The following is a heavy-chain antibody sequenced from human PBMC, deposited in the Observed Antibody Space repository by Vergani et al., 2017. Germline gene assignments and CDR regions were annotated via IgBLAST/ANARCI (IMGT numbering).Heavy chain of an antibody. Sequence: QVQLVESGGGVVQPGRSLRLSCAASGFTFSSYDMHWVRQAPGKGLEWVAVISYDGSNKYYADSVKGRFTISRDNSKNTLYLQMNSLRAEDTAVYYCAREKVLSGWFDPWGQGTLVTVSS. CDR3: AREKVLSGWFDP. CDR1: GFTFSSYD. CDR2: ISYDGSNK. V-gene: IGHV3-30-3*01. J-gene: IGHJ5*02. D-gene: IGHD4/OR15-4a*01.